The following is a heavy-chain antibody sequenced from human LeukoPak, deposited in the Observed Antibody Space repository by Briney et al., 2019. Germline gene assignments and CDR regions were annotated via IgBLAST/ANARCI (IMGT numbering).Heavy chain of an antibody. V-gene: IGHV3-74*01. CDR1: GFSVSSNY. Sequence: PGGSLRLSCAASGFSVSSNYMSWVRQAPGKGLVWVSLINTDGSSTNYADSVKGRFTISRDNAKNTLYLQMNSLRAEDTAVYYCARAQNSWGQGTLVTVSS. CDR2: INTDGSST. J-gene: IGHJ4*02. CDR3: ARAQNS.